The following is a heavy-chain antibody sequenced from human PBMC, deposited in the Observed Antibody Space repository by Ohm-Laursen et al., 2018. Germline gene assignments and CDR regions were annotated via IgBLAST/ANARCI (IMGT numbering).Heavy chain of an antibody. Sequence: SLRLSCTASGFTVSNYWMSWVRQPPGKGLEWVANINKDESEKYYVDSVKGRFTISKDNAKNSLYLQMNSLKFEDTAVYYCARGSEGSSPPYWGQGTLVSVSS. CDR1: GFTVSNYW. CDR3: ARGSEGSSPPY. J-gene: IGHJ4*02. CDR2: INKDESEK. V-gene: IGHV3-7*01.